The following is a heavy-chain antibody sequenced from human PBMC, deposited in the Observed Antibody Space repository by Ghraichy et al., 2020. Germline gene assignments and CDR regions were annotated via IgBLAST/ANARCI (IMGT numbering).Heavy chain of an antibody. J-gene: IGHJ4*02. CDR3: ASGTGWLQTY. V-gene: IGHV4-59*01. Sequence: SQTLSLTCTVSGGSISNYYCNWFRQPPGKGLEWIGYVHGSGRTKYHPSLESRVTVSSDTAKNEFSLSLTSMTPADTAVYYFASGTGWLQTYWGQGTLVTVSS. D-gene: IGHD5-18*01. CDR2: VHGSGRT. CDR1: GGSISNYY.